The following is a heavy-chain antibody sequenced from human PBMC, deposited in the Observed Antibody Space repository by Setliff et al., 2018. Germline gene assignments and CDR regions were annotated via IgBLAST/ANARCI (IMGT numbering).Heavy chain of an antibody. CDR2: ISASGDTT. V-gene: IGHV3-23*01. CDR1: GYTSSSYA. D-gene: IGHD3-3*01. J-gene: IGHJ4*02. Sequence: GGSLRLSCAASGYTSSSYAMTWVRQAPGKGLEWVSIISASGDTTYYADSVKGRFTISRDNSKNSVFLQMNSLTTADTAIYYCTRGFQYYFDFWGQGTLVTVSS. CDR3: TRGFQYYFDF.